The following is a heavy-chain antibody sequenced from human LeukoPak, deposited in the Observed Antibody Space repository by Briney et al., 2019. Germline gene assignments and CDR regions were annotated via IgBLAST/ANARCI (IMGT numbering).Heavy chain of an antibody. V-gene: IGHV3-7*01. J-gene: IGHJ4*02. D-gene: IGHD5-18*01. Sequence: GGSLRLSCGAPGFTFSTYWMSWVRQAPGKGLEWVANTNQDESEKNYVDSVKGRFTVSRDNAKNSVYLQMNRLRAEDTAVYYCTRDKGYSQFDYWGQGSLVTVSS. CDR1: GFTFSTYW. CDR3: TRDKGYSQFDY. CDR2: TNQDESEK.